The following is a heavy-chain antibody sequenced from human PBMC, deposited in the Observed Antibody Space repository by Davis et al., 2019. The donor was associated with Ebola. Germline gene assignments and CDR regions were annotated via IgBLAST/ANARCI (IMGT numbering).Heavy chain of an antibody. CDR1: GGTFSSYA. D-gene: IGHD5-18*01. CDR2: ISAYNGNT. CDR3: ARGWAMGHLDY. V-gene: IGHV1-18*01. Sequence: ASVKVSCKASGGTFSSYAISWVRQAPGQGLEWMGWISAYNGNTNYAQKLQGRVTMTTDTSTSTAYMELSSLRSEDTAVYYCARGWAMGHLDYWGQGTLVTVSS. J-gene: IGHJ4*02.